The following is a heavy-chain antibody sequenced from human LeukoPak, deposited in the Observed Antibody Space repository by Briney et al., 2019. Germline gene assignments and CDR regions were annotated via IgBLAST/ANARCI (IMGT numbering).Heavy chain of an antibody. V-gene: IGHV1-18*01. CDR3: ARVRKFLQYYDFWSGHHGAFDI. CDR1: GYTFTSYG. D-gene: IGHD3-3*01. CDR2: ISAYSSHT. J-gene: IGHJ3*02. Sequence: ASVKVSCKASGYTFTSYGISWVRQAPGQGLEWMGWISAYSSHTNYAQKLQGRVTMTTDTSTSTAYMELRSLRSDDTAVYYCARVRKFLQYYDFWSGHHGAFDIWGQGTMVTVSS.